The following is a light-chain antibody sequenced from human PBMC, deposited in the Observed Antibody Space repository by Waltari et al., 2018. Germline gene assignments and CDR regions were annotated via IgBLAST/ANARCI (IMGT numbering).Light chain of an antibody. V-gene: IGKV3-11*01. CDR2: DTS. J-gene: IGKJ4*01. CDR1: QSVTNY. Sequence: DIVLTQSPAILSLSPGERASLSCRASQSVTNYLAWYQQKPGQAPRLLIYDTSNRATGIPARFSGSAFGTDFTLTISSLEPEDFAVYYCQQRRDWPLTVGGGTKVEIK. CDR3: QQRRDWPLT.